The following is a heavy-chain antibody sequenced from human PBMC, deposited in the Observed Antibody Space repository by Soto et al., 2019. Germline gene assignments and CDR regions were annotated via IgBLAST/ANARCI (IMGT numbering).Heavy chain of an antibody. J-gene: IGHJ5*02. CDR2: IYYIGTT. Sequence: QVQLQESGPGLVKASQTLSLTCTVSGGSIRNGNYYWSWIRQLPGKGLEWIGNIYYIGTTSYNPSRKSRVIISIDTSKNQFSLELTSMLAADTAVYYCAKNETTRPWFDPWGQGTLVTVSS. CDR1: GGSIRNGNYY. V-gene: IGHV4-31*03. CDR3: AKNETTRPWFDP. D-gene: IGHD1-1*01.